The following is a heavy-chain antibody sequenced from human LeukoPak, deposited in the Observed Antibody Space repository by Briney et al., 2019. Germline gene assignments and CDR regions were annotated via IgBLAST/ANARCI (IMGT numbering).Heavy chain of an antibody. D-gene: IGHD2-2*01. CDR1: GFTFSDYY. CDR2: ISSSGSTI. Sequence: GGSLRLSCAASGFTFSDYYMSWIRQAPGKGLEWVSYISSSGSTIYYADSVKGRFTISRDNAKNSLYLQMNSLRAEDTAVYYCASSPHYYYYYMDVWGKGTTVTVSS. V-gene: IGHV3-11*04. CDR3: ASSPHYYYYYMDV. J-gene: IGHJ6*03.